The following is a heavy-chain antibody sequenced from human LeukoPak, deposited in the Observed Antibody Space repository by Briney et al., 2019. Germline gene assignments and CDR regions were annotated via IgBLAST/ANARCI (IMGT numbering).Heavy chain of an antibody. CDR3: ARRRYYDFWSGYYEYYFDY. J-gene: IGHJ4*02. CDR2: IYYNGST. V-gene: IGHV4-39*01. CDR1: GGSFSSSSYY. Sequence: SETLSLTCTVSGGSFSSSSYYWGWIRQPPGKGLEWIGSIYYNGSTYYNPSLKSRVTISVDTSKNQFSLKLSSVTAADTAVFYCARRRYYDFWSGYYEYYFDYGGQGTLVTVSS. D-gene: IGHD3-3*01.